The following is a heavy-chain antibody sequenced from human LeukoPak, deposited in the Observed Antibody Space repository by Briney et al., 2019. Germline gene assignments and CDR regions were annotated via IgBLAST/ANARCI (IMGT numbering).Heavy chain of an antibody. V-gene: IGHV4-59*01. CDR3: ARWWNYYDSSGSPAGGAFDI. Sequence: SETLSLTCTVSGGSISSYYWSWIRQPPGKGQEWIGYIYYSGSTNYNPSLKSRVTISVDTSKNQFSLKLSSVTAADTAVYYCARWWNYYDSSGSPAGGAFDIWGQRTMVTVSS. J-gene: IGHJ3*02. CDR1: GGSISSYY. D-gene: IGHD3-22*01. CDR2: IYYSGST.